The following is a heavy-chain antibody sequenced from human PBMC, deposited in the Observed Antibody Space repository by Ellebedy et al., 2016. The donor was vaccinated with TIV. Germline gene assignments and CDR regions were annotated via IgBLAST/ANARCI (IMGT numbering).Heavy chain of an antibody. Sequence: GSLRLXXEFNDESFSVYYWSWIRRSPEKGLEWLGETHHSRGTNYNPSLKSRVTISIDTPKKQISLKVTSLTAADTAIYYCARGLGWLQPDNWGQGTLVTASS. CDR2: THHSRGT. V-gene: IGHV4-34*01. CDR1: DESFSVYY. CDR3: ARGLGWLQPDN. J-gene: IGHJ4*02. D-gene: IGHD4-23*01.